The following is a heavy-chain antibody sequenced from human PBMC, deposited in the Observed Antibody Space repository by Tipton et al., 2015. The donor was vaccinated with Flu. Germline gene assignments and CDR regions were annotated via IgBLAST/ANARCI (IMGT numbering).Heavy chain of an antibody. Sequence: GLVKPSETLSLTCAVSGGSISSVSHYWSWIRQPPGKGLEWIGEINHSGSTNYNPSLKSRVTISIDTSKNQFSLKLSSVTAADTAVYYCARKVTESRHNWNYIDSWGQGTLVTVSS. V-gene: IGHV4-34*01. J-gene: IGHJ4*02. CDR1: GGSISSVSHY. D-gene: IGHD1-20*01. CDR3: ARKVTESRHNWNYIDS. CDR2: INHSGST.